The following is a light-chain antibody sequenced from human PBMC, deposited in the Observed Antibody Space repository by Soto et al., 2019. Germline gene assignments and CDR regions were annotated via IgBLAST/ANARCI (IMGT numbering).Light chain of an antibody. CDR3: QQYHTYPFT. CDR1: HSVGSN. Sequence: VMTQSPTTLSVSPGERATLSCRASHSVGSNLAWYQQNPGQAPRLLIYGASTRATGVPARFSGSGSATQFTLTISSLQSEDSATYYCQQYHTYPFTFGPGTKVEI. J-gene: IGKJ3*01. V-gene: IGKV3-15*01. CDR2: GAS.